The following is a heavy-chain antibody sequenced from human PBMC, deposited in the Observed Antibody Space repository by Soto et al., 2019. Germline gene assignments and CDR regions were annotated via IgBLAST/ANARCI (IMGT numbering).Heavy chain of an antibody. CDR2: IYYSGSS. V-gene: IGHV4-31*03. CDR3: VRVPDY. Sequence: QVQLQESGPGLVKPSQTLSLTCTVSGGSISSGGYYWSWIRQHPGKGLEWIGYIYYSGSSSYNPYSKSGFTVSVVTPKNHSSMKLSTVTAAEQAVYNCVRVPDYWCQGTLVTVSS. CDR1: GGSISSGGYY. J-gene: IGHJ4*02.